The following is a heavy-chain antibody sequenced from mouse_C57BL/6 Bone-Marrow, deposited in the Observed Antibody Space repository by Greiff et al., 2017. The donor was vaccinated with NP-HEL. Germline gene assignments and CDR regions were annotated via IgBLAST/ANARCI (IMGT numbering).Heavy chain of an antibody. CDR2: IDPSDSYT. Sequence: QVQLQQPGAELVMPGASVKLSCKASGYTFTSYWMHWMKQRPGQGLEWIGEIDPSDSYTNYNQKFKGKSTLTVDKSSSTAYMQLSSLTSEDSAVYYCARTGTTVVATNYFDYWGQGTTLTVSS. CDR3: ARTGTTVVATNYFDY. J-gene: IGHJ2*01. CDR1: GYTFTSYW. V-gene: IGHV1-69*01. D-gene: IGHD1-1*01.